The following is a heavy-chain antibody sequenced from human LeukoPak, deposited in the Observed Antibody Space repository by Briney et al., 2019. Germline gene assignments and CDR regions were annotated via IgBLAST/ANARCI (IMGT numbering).Heavy chain of an antibody. CDR2: INTDGSST. CDR1: GFTFSSYW. Sequence: PGGSLRLSCAASGFTFSSYWMYWVRQASGKGLVWVSRINTDGSSTSYADSVKGRFTISRDNSKNSLYLQMNSLRAEDTALYYCAKSVDSSSWYYGMDVWGQGTTVTVSS. J-gene: IGHJ6*02. V-gene: IGHV3-74*01. CDR3: AKSVDSSSWYYGMDV. D-gene: IGHD6-13*01.